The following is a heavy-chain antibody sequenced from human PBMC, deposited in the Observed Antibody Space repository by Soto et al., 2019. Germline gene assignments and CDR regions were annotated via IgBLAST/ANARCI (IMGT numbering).Heavy chain of an antibody. Sequence: PGVSLRLSCAASGFTFSSYAMHWVRQAPGKGLEWVAVISYDGSNKYYADSVKGRFTISRDNSKNTLYLQMNSLRAEDTAVYYCARDLHLMDVWGQGTTVTVSS. J-gene: IGHJ6*02. CDR1: GFTFSSYA. CDR2: ISYDGSNK. CDR3: ARDLHLMDV. V-gene: IGHV3-30-3*01.